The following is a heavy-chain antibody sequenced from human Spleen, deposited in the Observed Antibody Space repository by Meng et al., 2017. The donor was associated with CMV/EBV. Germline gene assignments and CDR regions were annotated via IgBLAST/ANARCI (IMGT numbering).Heavy chain of an antibody. CDR3: AKDPLGAVAGENWFDP. CDR1: FTFSSYA. V-gene: IGHV3-23*01. Sequence: FTFSSYAMSWVRQAPGKGLEWVSDISGTGGSTYYADSVKGRFTISRDNSKNTLYLQMNSLRAEDTAVYYCAKDPLGAVAGENWFDPWGQGTLVTVSS. D-gene: IGHD6-19*01. J-gene: IGHJ5*02. CDR2: ISGTGGST.